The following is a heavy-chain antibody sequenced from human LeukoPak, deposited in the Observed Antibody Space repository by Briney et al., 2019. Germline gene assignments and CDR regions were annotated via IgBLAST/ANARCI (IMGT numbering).Heavy chain of an antibody. Sequence: PSETLSLTCAVYGGSFSGYYWSWIRQPPGKGLEWIGEINHSGSTYYNPSLKSRVTISVDRSKNQFSLKMSSVTAADTAVYYCARDSQGELVIYWGQGTLVTVSS. J-gene: IGHJ4*02. D-gene: IGHD3-10*01. CDR3: ARDSQGELVIY. CDR2: INHSGST. V-gene: IGHV4-34*01. CDR1: GGSFSGYY.